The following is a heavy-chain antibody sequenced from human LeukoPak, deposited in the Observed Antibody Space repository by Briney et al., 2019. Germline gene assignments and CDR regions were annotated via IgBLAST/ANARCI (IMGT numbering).Heavy chain of an antibody. Sequence: PGGSLRLSCAAFGLTLNNYNMNWVRQAPGKGLEWVSYISSGSTTTHYAGSVKGRFTISRDNAKNLLYLQMNTLRAEDTAVYYCARDEPYAFDIWGQGTMVTVSS. CDR2: ISSGSTTT. V-gene: IGHV3-48*04. CDR1: GLTLNNYN. J-gene: IGHJ3*02. CDR3: ARDEPYAFDI.